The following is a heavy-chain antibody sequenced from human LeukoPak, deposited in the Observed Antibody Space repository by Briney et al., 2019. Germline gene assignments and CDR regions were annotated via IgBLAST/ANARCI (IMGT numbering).Heavy chain of an antibody. D-gene: IGHD3-22*01. CDR3: AKDHLYYDSSGYLDY. Sequence: GGSLRLSCAASGFTFSSYGMHWVRQAPGKGLEWVAFIRYDGSNKYYADSMKGRFTISRDNSKNTLYLQMNSLRAEDTAVYYCAKDHLYYDSSGYLDYWGQGTLVTVSS. CDR1: GFTFSSYG. V-gene: IGHV3-30*02. J-gene: IGHJ4*02. CDR2: IRYDGSNK.